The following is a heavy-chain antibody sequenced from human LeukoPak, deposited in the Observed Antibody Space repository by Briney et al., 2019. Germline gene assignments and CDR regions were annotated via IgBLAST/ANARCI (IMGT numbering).Heavy chain of an antibody. Sequence: VASVKVSCKGSGGTFSTYAFSWVRQAPGQGLEWMGGIISIFRAANYAQNFQGRVTLTADESTSTAYMELSSLRSDDAAVYYCARGPGYLGLQSYFDYWGQGTLVTVSS. V-gene: IGHV1-69*01. CDR1: GGTFSTYA. CDR3: ARGPGYLGLQSYFDY. D-gene: IGHD5-18*01. J-gene: IGHJ4*02. CDR2: IISIFRAA.